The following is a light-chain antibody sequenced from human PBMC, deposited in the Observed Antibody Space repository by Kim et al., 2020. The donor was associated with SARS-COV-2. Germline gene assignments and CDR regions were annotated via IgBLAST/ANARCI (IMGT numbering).Light chain of an antibody. Sequence: SPGDRATLSCRASQSVSSTCLAWFQQKPGQAPRLLIYGVSSRATDIPDRFSGSGSGTDFTLTISRLEPEDFAVYYCQQYGSSPRTFGQGTKVDIK. J-gene: IGKJ1*01. CDR2: GVS. V-gene: IGKV3-20*01. CDR1: QSVSSTC. CDR3: QQYGSSPRT.